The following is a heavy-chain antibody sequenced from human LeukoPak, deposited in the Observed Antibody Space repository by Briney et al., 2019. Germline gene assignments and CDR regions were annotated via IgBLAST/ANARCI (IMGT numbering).Heavy chain of an antibody. J-gene: IGHJ4*02. CDR3: AKELGDPDY. D-gene: IGHD1-26*01. Sequence: HSGRSLRLSCAAPGFTFSNYGMHWVRQAPGKGLEWVAVISYAGSNKYYAESVKGRFTISRDNSKNTVYLQMNSLRAEDTAVYYCAKELGDPDYWGQGTLVTVSS. CDR1: GFTFSNYG. V-gene: IGHV3-30*18. CDR2: ISYAGSNK.